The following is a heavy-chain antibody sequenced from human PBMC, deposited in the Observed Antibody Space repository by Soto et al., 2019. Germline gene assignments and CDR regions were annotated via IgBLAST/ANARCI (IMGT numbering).Heavy chain of an antibody. V-gene: IGHV4-39*01. J-gene: IGHJ6*02. CDR2: IYYSGST. CDR3: ARHQRPPPLVVHPRAYYYYGMDV. CDR1: GGSISSSSYY. Sequence: QLQLQESGPGLVKPSETLSLTCTVSGGSISSSSYYWGWIRQPPGKGLEWIGSIYYSGSTYYNPSLKSRVTISVDTSKNQFSLKLSSVTAADTAVYYCARHQRPPPLVVHPRAYYYYGMDVWGQGTTVTVSS. D-gene: IGHD2-15*01.